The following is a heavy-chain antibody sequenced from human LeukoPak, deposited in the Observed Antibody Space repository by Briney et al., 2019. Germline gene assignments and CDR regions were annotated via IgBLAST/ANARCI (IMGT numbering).Heavy chain of an antibody. CDR2: IKQDGSEK. Sequence: GGSLRLSCAASGLTFSSYWMSWVRQALEKGLEWVANIKQDGSEKYYVDSVKGRFTISRDNAKNSLYLQMNSLRAEDTAVYYCARVAYDYVWGSYRYTSLGDYWGQGTLVTVSS. CDR3: ARVAYDYVWGSYRYTSLGDY. V-gene: IGHV3-7*01. J-gene: IGHJ4*02. CDR1: GLTFSSYW. D-gene: IGHD3-16*02.